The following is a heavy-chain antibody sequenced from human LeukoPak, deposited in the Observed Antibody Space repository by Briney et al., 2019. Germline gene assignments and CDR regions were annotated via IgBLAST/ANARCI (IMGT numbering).Heavy chain of an antibody. CDR2: IVVGSGNT. V-gene: IGHV1-58*02. Sequence: SVKVSCKASGYTFTSYDINWVRQARGQRLEWIGWIVVGSGNTNYAQKFQERVTITRDMSTSTAYMELSSLRSEDTAVYYCAAGLGIAAAEDYWGQGTLVTVSS. CDR3: AAGLGIAAAEDY. CDR1: GYTFTSYD. J-gene: IGHJ4*02. D-gene: IGHD6-13*01.